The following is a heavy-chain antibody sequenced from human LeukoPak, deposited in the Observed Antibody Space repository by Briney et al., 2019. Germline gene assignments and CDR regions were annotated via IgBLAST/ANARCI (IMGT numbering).Heavy chain of an antibody. Sequence: GGSLRLSCAASGFTFSSYGMHWVRQAPGKGLEWVAFIRYDGTNKYYADSVKGRFTISRDNSKNTLYLQMNSLRAEDTAVYYCATDPGTSNYHYYYMDVWGKGTTVTVSS. CDR3: ATDPGTSNYHYYYMDV. J-gene: IGHJ6*03. D-gene: IGHD1-1*01. V-gene: IGHV3-30*02. CDR2: IRYDGTNK. CDR1: GFTFSSYG.